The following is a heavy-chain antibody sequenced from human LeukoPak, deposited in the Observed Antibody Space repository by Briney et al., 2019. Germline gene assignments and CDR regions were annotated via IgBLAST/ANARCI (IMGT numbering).Heavy chain of an antibody. V-gene: IGHV4-34*01. D-gene: IGHD5-12*01. Sequence: SETLSLTCAVYGGSFSGYYWSWIRQPPGKGLEWIGEINHSGSTNYNPSLKSRVTISVDTSKNQFSLKLSSVTAADTAVYYCAKDILATNRKYNWFDPWGQGTLVTVSS. CDR3: AKDILATNRKYNWFDP. CDR2: INHSGST. CDR1: GGSFSGYY. J-gene: IGHJ5*02.